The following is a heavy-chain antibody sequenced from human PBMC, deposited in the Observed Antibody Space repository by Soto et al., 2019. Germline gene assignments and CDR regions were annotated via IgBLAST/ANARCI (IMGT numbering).Heavy chain of an antibody. V-gene: IGHV3-23*01. CDR3: ATVLSAAFDI. CDR2: ISGGTDTT. J-gene: IGHJ3*02. CDR1: GITFSDYS. Sequence: GSLRLSCAVSGITFSDYSINWVRQAPGKGLEWVSGISGGTDTTYYADSVKGRFTISRENSKNTVYLQMNSLRAEDTALYYCATVLSAAFDIWGRGTMVTVSS.